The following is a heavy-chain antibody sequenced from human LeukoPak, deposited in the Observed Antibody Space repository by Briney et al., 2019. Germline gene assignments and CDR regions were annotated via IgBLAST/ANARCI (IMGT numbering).Heavy chain of an antibody. D-gene: IGHD3-22*01. CDR3: ASSPHYYDSSGYPDY. CDR2: ISSSSSTI. Sequence: GGSLRLSCAASGFTFSSYSMNWVRQAPGKGLEWVSYISSSSSTIYYADSVKGRFTISRDNAKNSLYLQMNSLRAEDTAVYYCASSPHYYDSSGYPDYWGQGTLVTVSS. J-gene: IGHJ4*02. CDR1: GFTFSSYS. V-gene: IGHV3-48*04.